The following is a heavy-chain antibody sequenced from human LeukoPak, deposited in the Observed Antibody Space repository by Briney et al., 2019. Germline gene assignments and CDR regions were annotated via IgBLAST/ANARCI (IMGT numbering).Heavy chain of an antibody. CDR2: INHSGST. V-gene: IGHV4-34*01. J-gene: IGHJ5*02. CDR1: GGSFSGYY. Sequence: SETLSLTCAVYGGSFSGYYWSWIRQPPGKGLEWIGEINHSGSTNYNPSLKSRVTISVDTSKNQFSLKLSSVTAADTAVYYCARGFPDDFWSGYSWRMAGVNWFDPWGQGTLVTVSS. D-gene: IGHD3-3*01. CDR3: ARGFPDDFWSGYSWRMAGVNWFDP.